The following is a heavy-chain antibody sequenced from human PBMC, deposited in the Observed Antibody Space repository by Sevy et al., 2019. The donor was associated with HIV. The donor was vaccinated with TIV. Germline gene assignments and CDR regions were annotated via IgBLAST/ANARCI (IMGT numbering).Heavy chain of an antibody. V-gene: IGHV3-33*01. CDR2: IWYDGSNK. J-gene: IGHJ6*02. CDR3: ARDRGITIIVDCYYGMDV. D-gene: IGHD3-3*01. CDR1: GFTFSSYG. Sequence: GGSLRLSCAASGFTFSSYGMHWVRQAPGKGLEWVAVIWYDGSNKYYADSVKGRFTISRDNSKNTLYLQMNSLRAEDTAVYYCARDRGITIIVDCYYGMDVWGQGTTVTVSS.